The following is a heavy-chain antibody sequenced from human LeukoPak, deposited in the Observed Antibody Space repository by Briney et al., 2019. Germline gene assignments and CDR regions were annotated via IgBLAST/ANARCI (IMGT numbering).Heavy chain of an antibody. Sequence: PSQTLSLTCAVSGGSISSGGYSWSWIRQPPGKGLEWIGYIYHSGSTYYNPSLKSRVTISVDRSKNQFSLKLSSVTAADTAVYYCARDLYDILTGYYEPHAFDIWGQGTMVTVSS. D-gene: IGHD3-9*01. V-gene: IGHV4-30-2*01. CDR3: ARDLYDILTGYYEPHAFDI. J-gene: IGHJ3*02. CDR1: GGSISSGGYS. CDR2: IYHSGST.